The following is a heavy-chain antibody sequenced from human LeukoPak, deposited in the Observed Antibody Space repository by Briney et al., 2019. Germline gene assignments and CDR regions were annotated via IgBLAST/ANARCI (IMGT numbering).Heavy chain of an antibody. Sequence: SETLPLTCTVSGASMSDYYWSWIRQPPGKGLEWIGYIYYTGSTNYNPSLKSRVTMSVDTSKDQISLKLSSVTAADSAVYYCVRRVRYFGQNVYWGREPWSPSPQ. J-gene: IGHJ4*02. V-gene: IGHV4-59*08. D-gene: IGHD3-9*01. CDR1: GASMSDYY. CDR2: IYYTGST. CDR3: VRRVRYFGQNVY.